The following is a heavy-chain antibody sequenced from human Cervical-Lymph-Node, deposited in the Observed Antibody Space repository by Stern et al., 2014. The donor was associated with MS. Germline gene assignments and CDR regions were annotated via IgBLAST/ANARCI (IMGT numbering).Heavy chain of an antibody. CDR3: ARGLSGMGRYFDY. D-gene: IGHD5-18*01. Sequence: VQLVESGGGVVQPGRSLRLSCAASGFTFSHYGVHWVRPAPGQGLEWVAVIWSDGSYQYYTDSVKGRFIISRDNSKNTLYLQMNSLRGGDTAVYYCARGLSGMGRYFDYWGQGTLVTVSS. CDR1: GFTFSHYG. V-gene: IGHV3-33*01. CDR2: IWSDGSYQ. J-gene: IGHJ4*02.